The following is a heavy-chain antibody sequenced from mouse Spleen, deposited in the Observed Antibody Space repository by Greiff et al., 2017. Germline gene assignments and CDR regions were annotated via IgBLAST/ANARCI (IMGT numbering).Heavy chain of an antibody. J-gene: IGHJ1*01. CDR3: ARWYYDGSYEYFDV. CDR1: GYSFTGYY. CDR2: INPSTGGT. V-gene: IGHV1-42*01. Sequence: EVQLQQSGPELVKPGASVKISCKASGYSFTGYYMNWVKQSPEKSLEWIGEINPSTGGTTYNQKFKAKATLTVDKSSSTAYMQLKSLTSEDSAVYYCARWYYDGSYEYFDVWGAGTTVTVSS. D-gene: IGHD1-1*01.